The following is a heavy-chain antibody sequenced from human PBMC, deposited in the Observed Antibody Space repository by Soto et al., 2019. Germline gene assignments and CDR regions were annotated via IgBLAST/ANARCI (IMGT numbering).Heavy chain of an antibody. CDR3: AKNGDSSWFRPEY. CDR2: ISGSGGNT. J-gene: IGHJ4*02. V-gene: IGHV3-23*01. CDR1: GFTFSSYV. Sequence: GGSLRLSCAASGFTFSSYVMSWVRQAPGKGLEWVSAISGSGGNTYYADSVKGRLTISRDNSKNTLYLQMNSLRAEDTAVYYCAKNGDSSWFRPEYWGQGTLVTVSS. D-gene: IGHD6-13*01.